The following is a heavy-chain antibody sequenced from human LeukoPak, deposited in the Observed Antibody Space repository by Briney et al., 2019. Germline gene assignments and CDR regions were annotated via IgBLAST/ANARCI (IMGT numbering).Heavy chain of an antibody. CDR2: INPNSGGT. D-gene: IGHD3-22*01. V-gene: IGHV1-2*06. CDR3: ARWPVGFGKYYYDSSGYYQGS. Sequence: GASVKVSCKASGYTFTGYYMHRVRQAPGQGLEWMGRINPNSGGTNYAQKFQGRVTMTRDTSISTAYMELSRLRSDDTAVYYCARWPVGFGKYYYDSSGYYQGSWGQGTLVTVSS. J-gene: IGHJ4*02. CDR1: GYTFTGYY.